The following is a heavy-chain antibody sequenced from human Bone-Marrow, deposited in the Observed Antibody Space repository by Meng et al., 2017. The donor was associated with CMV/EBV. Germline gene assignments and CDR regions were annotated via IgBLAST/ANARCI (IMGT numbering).Heavy chain of an antibody. CDR3: ARDKERLVVPVAIPYYYYGMDV. Sequence: LSLTCAASGFTFSSYWMSWVRQAPGKGLEWVANIKQDGSEKYYVDSVKGRFTISRDNAKNSLYLQMNSLRAEDTAVYYCARDKERLVVPVAIPYYYYGMDVWGQGTTVTVSS. CDR1: GFTFSSYW. V-gene: IGHV3-7*01. D-gene: IGHD2-2*02. J-gene: IGHJ6*02. CDR2: IKQDGSEK.